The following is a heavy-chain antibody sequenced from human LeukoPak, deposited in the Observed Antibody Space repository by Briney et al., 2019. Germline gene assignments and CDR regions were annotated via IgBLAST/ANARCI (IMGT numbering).Heavy chain of an antibody. CDR3: ARAPGPVAVAGTSY. Sequence: GGSLRLSCAASGFNVSSNYMSWVRQAPGKGLEWVSYISSSSSTIYYADSVKGRFTISRDNAKNSLYLQMNSLRAEDTAVYYCARAPGPVAVAGTSYWGQGTLVTVSS. V-gene: IGHV3-48*04. J-gene: IGHJ4*02. CDR1: GFNVSSNY. D-gene: IGHD6-19*01. CDR2: ISSSSSTI.